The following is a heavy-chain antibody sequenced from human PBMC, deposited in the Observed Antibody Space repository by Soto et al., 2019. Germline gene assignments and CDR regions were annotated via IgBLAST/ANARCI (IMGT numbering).Heavy chain of an antibody. CDR3: AGGDYYHSSGYYFYYYTMDF. J-gene: IGHJ6*02. CDR1: GGSISSSSYY. V-gene: IGHV4-39*01. D-gene: IGHD3-22*01. CDR2: VYYGGST. Sequence: SETLSLTCTVSGGSISSSSYYWGWIRQPTGKGLEWIGNVYYGGSTYYNPSLKSRVTISVETSKSQFSLKLSSVTAADTAVYYCAGGDYYHSSGYYFYYYTMDFWCQGTTVTVSS.